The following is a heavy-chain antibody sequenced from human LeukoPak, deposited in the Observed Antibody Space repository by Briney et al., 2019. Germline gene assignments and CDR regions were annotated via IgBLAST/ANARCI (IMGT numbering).Heavy chain of an antibody. CDR1: GFTFSNYA. J-gene: IGHJ6*03. V-gene: IGHV3-23*01. CDR3: AKETGTITMVRGVISYMDV. Sequence: GGSLRLSCAASGFTFSNYAMSWVRQAPGKGLEWVSAISGSGGSTHYADSVHGRFTTSRDNSKNTLYLQMNSLRAEDTAVYYCAKETGTITMVRGVISYMDVWGKGTTVTVSS. D-gene: IGHD3-10*01. CDR2: ISGSGGST.